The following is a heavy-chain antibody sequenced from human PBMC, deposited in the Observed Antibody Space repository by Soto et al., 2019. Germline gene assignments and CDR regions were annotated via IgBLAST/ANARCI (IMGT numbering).Heavy chain of an antibody. CDR3: ARGRRDGYNSRIFDFDS. CDR1: GYTFTSYY. D-gene: IGHD5-18*01. V-gene: IGHV1-46*01. J-gene: IGHJ4*02. CDR2: INPSGGST. Sequence: ASVKVSCKASGYTFTSYYMHWVRQAPGQGLEWMGIINPSGGSTSYAQKFQGRVTMTRDTSTSTVYMELSSLRSEDTAVYYCARGRRDGYNSRIFDFDSWGQGTLVTVSS.